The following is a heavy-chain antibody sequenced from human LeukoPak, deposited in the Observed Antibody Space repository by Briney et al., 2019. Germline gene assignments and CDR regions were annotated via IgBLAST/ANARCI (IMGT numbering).Heavy chain of an antibody. J-gene: IGHJ4*02. CDR2: INHSGST. D-gene: IGHD1-7*01. CDR3: ARATGTKVPPGY. CDR1: GGSFSGYY. V-gene: IGHV4-34*01. Sequence: SETLSLTCAVYGGSFSGYYWSWIRQPPGKGLEWIGEINHSGSTNYNPSLKSRVTISVDTSKNQFSLKLSSVTAADTAVYYCARATGTKVPPGYWGQGTLVTVSS.